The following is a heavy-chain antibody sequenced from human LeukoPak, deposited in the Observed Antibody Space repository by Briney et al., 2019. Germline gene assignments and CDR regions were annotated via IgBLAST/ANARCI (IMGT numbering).Heavy chain of an antibody. CDR2: IYPDDSDT. D-gene: IGHD2/OR15-2a*01. J-gene: IGHJ6*02. V-gene: IGHV5-51*01. CDR3: ARHRENPGYYYGMDV. Sequence: GESLKISCKGSGHSFTSYWIGWVRQMPGKGLEWVGIIYPDDSDTRYSPSFRGQVTISADKSINTAYLQWSSLKASDTALYYCARHRENPGYYYGMDVWGQGTTVTVSS. CDR1: GHSFTSYW.